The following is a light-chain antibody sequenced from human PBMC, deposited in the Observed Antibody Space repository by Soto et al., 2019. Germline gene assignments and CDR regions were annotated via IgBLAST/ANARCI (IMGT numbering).Light chain of an antibody. CDR2: SNN. J-gene: IGLJ3*02. CDR1: SSNIGTNY. Sequence: QSVLTQPPSASGTPGQRVTISCSGSSSNIGTNYAYWYQQVPGTAPKLLIYSNNQRPSGVPDRFSGSKSGTSASLAIRGLRSEDEADYYCATWDDSLRGRVFGGGTKLTVL. CDR3: ATWDDSLRGRV. V-gene: IGLV1-47*02.